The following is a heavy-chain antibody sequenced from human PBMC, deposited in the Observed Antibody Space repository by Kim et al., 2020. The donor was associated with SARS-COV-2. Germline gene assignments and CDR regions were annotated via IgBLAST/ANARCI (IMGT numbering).Heavy chain of an antibody. CDR3: ARSGNGYNAFGI. Sequence: GGSLRLSCAASGLSFSDSYMNWVRQAPGKGLEWLSFISPRGESIFYADSVEGRFTITRDNAKNSLYLQMNYLRDEDTAVYYCARSGNGYNAFGIWGQGVLVTVSS. CDR2: ISPRGESI. D-gene: IGHD5-12*01. CDR1: GLSFSDSY. V-gene: IGHV3-11*01. J-gene: IGHJ4*02.